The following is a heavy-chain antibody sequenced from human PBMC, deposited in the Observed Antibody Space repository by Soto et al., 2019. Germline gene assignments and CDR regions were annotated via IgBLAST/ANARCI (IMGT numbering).Heavy chain of an antibody. D-gene: IGHD4-17*01. V-gene: IGHV1-45*02. Sequence: ASVKVSCKASGYTFTYRYLHWVRQAPGQELEWMGWITPFNGNTNYAQKFQDRVTITRDRSMSTAYVELSSLRSEDTAMYYCASGDRYGDYVFWYWGQGTLVTVSS. CDR3: ASGDRYGDYVFWY. CDR1: GYTFTYRY. J-gene: IGHJ4*02. CDR2: ITPFNGNT.